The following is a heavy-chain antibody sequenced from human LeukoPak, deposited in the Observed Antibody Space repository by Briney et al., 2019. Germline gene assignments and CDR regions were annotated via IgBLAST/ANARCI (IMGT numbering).Heavy chain of an antibody. D-gene: IGHD3-3*01. V-gene: IGHV3-7*01. CDR2: IKQDGSEK. Sequence: PGGSLRLSCAASGFTFSSYWMSWVRQAPGKGLEWVANIKQDGSEKYYVDSVKGRFTISRDNAKNSLYLQMNSLRAEDTAVYYCARAPQFDFYQPPFDYWGQGTLVTVSS. J-gene: IGHJ4*02. CDR1: GFTFSSYW. CDR3: ARAPQFDFYQPPFDY.